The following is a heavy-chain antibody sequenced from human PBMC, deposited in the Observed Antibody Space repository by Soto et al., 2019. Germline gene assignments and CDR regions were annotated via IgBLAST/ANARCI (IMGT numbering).Heavy chain of an antibody. CDR1: GYTFTSYG. CDR3: ARAFELELRVCWFDP. D-gene: IGHD1-7*01. CDR2: ISAYNGNT. V-gene: IGHV1-18*04. Sequence: QVQLVQSGAEVKKPGASVKVSCKASGYTFTSYGISGVRQAPGQGLEWMGWISAYNGNTNNAQKLQGRVTMTTDTSTSTAYMELRSLRSDDTAVYYCARAFELELRVCWFDPWGQGTLVTVSS. J-gene: IGHJ5*02.